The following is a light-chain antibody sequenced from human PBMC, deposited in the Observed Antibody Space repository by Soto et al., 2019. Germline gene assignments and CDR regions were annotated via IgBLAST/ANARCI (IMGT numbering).Light chain of an antibody. CDR3: CSHAGSYIYV. J-gene: IGLJ1*01. CDR2: DVS. Sequence: QSALTQPRSVSGSPGQSVTISCTGTSSDVGGYNYVSWYQQHPGKAPKLMIYDVSKRPSGVPDRFSGFKSGNTASLTISGLQAEDEADYSCCSHAGSYIYVFGTGTKRTVL. V-gene: IGLV2-11*01. CDR1: SSDVGGYNY.